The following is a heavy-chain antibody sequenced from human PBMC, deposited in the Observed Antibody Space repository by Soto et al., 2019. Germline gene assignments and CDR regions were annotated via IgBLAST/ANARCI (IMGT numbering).Heavy chain of an antibody. V-gene: IGHV3-74*01. J-gene: IGHJ5*02. CDR3: VRVGSGTYSWRDP. CDR2: INTDGGTT. Sequence: GGSLRLSCAASGFTFRSYWMHWVRQAPGKGLVWVSRINTDGGTTTYAESVKGRFTISRDNARNTLYLQMNSLRPEDTALYYCVRVGSGTYSWRDPWGQGTLVTVSS. D-gene: IGHD1-26*01. CDR1: GFTFRSYW.